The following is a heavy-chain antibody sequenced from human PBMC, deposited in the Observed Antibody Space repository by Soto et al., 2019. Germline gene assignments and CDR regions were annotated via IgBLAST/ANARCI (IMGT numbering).Heavy chain of an antibody. CDR1: GEGVSSNSAA. J-gene: IGHJ4*02. V-gene: IGHV6-1*01. CDR3: AGVGGCSSTSCYFPFDY. Sequence: SQTLSLTCAISGEGVSSNSAAWNWIRQSPSRGLEWLGRTYYRSKWYNDYAVSVKSRITINPDTSKNQFSLQLNSVTPEDTAVYYCAGVGGCSSTSCYFPFDYWGQGTLVTVSS. CDR2: TYYRSKWYN. D-gene: IGHD2-2*01.